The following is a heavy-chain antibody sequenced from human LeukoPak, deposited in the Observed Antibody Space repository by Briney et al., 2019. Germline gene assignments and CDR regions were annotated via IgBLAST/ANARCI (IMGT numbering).Heavy chain of an antibody. CDR1: GYTLTELS. Sequence: ASVKVSCKVSGYTLTELSMHWVRQAPGKGLEWMGGFDPEDGETIYAQKFQGRVTMTEDTSTDTAYMELSSLRSEDTAVYYCATIHYYYDSSGPLYYFDYWGQGTLVTVSS. CDR3: ATIHYYYDSSGPLYYFDY. D-gene: IGHD3-22*01. CDR2: FDPEDGET. J-gene: IGHJ4*02. V-gene: IGHV1-24*01.